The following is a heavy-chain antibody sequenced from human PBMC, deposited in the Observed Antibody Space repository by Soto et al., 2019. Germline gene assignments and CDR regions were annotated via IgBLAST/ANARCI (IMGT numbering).Heavy chain of an antibody. D-gene: IGHD2-21*02. CDR2: IWYDGSNK. Sequence: GGSLRLSCAASGFTFSSYGMHWVRQAPGKGLEWVAVIWYDGSNKYYADSVKGRFTISRDNSKNTLYLQMNSLRAEDTAVYYCARGPLLQFAGALDYWGQGTLVTVSS. V-gene: IGHV3-33*01. CDR3: ARGPLLQFAGALDY. CDR1: GFTFSSYG. J-gene: IGHJ4*02.